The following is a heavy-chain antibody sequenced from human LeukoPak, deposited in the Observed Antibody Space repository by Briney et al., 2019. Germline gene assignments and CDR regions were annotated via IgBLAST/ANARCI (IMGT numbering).Heavy chain of an antibody. D-gene: IGHD2-2*01. CDR2: ISGSGGST. V-gene: IGHV3-23*01. J-gene: IGHJ4*02. CDR3: ASPIVVVPAATTDY. CDR1: GFTFSSYA. Sequence: PGGSLRLSCAASGFTFSSYAMSWVRQAPGKGLEWVSAISGSGGSTYYADSVKGRFTISRDNSKNTLYLQMNSLRAEDTAVYYCASPIVVVPAATTDYWGQGTLVTVSS.